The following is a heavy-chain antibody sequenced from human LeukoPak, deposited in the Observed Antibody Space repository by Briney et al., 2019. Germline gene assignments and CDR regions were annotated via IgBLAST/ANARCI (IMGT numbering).Heavy chain of an antibody. CDR3: AKCRALWFGELPFDY. CDR2: IYYSGST. Sequence: SETLSHTCTVSGGSISSSGYYWGWIRQPPGKGLEWIGSIYYSGSTYYNPSLKSRVTISVDTSKNQFSLKLSSVTAADTAVYYCAKCRALWFGELPFDYWGQGTLVTVSS. D-gene: IGHD3-10*01. J-gene: IGHJ4*02. CDR1: GGSISSSGYY. V-gene: IGHV4-39*01.